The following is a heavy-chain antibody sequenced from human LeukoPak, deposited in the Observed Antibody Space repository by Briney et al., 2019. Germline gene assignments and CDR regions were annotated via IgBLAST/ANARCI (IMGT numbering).Heavy chain of an antibody. V-gene: IGHV4-4*07. CDR1: GGSINSY. CDR3: ARDSGTTGEVKFDP. CDR2: ISGSGTI. D-gene: IGHD3-10*01. J-gene: IGHJ5*02. Sequence: KSSETLSLTCIVSGGSINSYWSWIRQPAGKGLEWIGRISGSGTITYNPALQSRLTISIDTSKNQFSLKLMSVTAADTAVYYCARDSGTTGEVKFDPWGQGILVTVSS.